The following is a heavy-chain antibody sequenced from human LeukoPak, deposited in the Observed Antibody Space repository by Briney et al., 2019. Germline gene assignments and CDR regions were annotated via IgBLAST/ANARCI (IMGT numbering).Heavy chain of an antibody. CDR1: AYTFSNYG. D-gene: IGHD3-10*01. CDR2: ISAYNGNT. V-gene: IGHV1-18*01. J-gene: IGHJ4*02. Sequence: ASVKVSCKASAYTFSNYGFNWVRQAPGQGLEWMGWISAYNGNTKYAQKLQGRFTMTTDPSTSTAYMELRSLTSDDTAVYYCARDLDASVSYYTDFWGQGTLVTVSS. CDR3: ARDLDASVSYYTDF.